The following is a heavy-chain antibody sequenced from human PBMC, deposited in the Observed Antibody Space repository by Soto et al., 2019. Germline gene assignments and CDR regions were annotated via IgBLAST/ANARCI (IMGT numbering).Heavy chain of an antibody. CDR1: GYTFTGYY. Sequence: ASVKVSCKASGYTFTGYYMHWVRQAPGQGLEWMGWINPNSGGTNYAQKFQGRVTMTRDTSISTAYMELSRLRSDDTAVYYCARADAGIAVAGTLDYWGQGTLVTVSS. CDR2: INPNSGGT. D-gene: IGHD6-19*01. CDR3: ARADAGIAVAGTLDY. J-gene: IGHJ4*02. V-gene: IGHV1-2*02.